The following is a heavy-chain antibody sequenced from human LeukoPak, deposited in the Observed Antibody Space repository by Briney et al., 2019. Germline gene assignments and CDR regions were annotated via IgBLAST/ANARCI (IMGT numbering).Heavy chain of an antibody. Sequence: SETLSLTCAVYGVSFSGYYWSWLRQPPGKGLEWVGEINHSGSTNYNPSLKSRVTISVDTSKNQFSLKLSSVTAADTAVYYCARGVLGYSSGWPYYYYYGMDVWGKGTTVTVSS. V-gene: IGHV4-34*01. CDR2: INHSGST. CDR3: ARGVLGYSSGWPYYYYYGMDV. CDR1: GVSFSGYY. D-gene: IGHD6-19*01. J-gene: IGHJ6*04.